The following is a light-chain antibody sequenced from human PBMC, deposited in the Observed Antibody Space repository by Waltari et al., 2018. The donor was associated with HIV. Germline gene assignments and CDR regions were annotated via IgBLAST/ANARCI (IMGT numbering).Light chain of an antibody. CDR1: ESVSRY. CDR2: DAS. V-gene: IGKV3-11*01. Sequence: EIVLTQSPATLSLSPGEGATLSCRASESVSRYVAWYQQKPCQPPRLLIYDASNRSSGVPARFRGGGSGTDFTLTISILEPEDFAVYYCQQRTTWPPGLTFGGGTKVEI. CDR3: QQRTTWPPGLT. J-gene: IGKJ4*01.